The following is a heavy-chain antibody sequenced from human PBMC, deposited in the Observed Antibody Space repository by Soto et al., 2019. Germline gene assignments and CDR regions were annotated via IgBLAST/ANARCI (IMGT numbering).Heavy chain of an antibody. Sequence: QVQLVQSGAEVKKPGSSVTVSCKASEGTFSSYAISWVRQAPGQGLEWMGGIIPIFGTANYAQKFQGRVTITADESTSTAYMELSSLRSEDTAVYYCARQVVVVLPGWFDSWGQGPLVTVSS. V-gene: IGHV1-69*01. CDR1: EGTFSSYA. CDR2: IIPIFGTA. J-gene: IGHJ5*01. CDR3: ARQVVVVLPGWFDS. D-gene: IGHD2-2*01.